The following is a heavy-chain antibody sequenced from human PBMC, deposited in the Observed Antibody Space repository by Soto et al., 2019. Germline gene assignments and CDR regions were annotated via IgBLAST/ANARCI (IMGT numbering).Heavy chain of an antibody. CDR3: AKDGLMITFGGVTH. CDR2: ISYDGSKK. Sequence: QVQLVESGGGVVQPGRSLRLSCAASGFAFSSYGMHWVRQAPGKGLEWVAVISYDGSKKNYADSVKDRFTISRDNSKNTLYLQMNSLRAEDTAVYYCAKDGLMITFGGVTHWGQGTLVTVSS. V-gene: IGHV3-30*18. J-gene: IGHJ4*02. D-gene: IGHD3-16*01. CDR1: GFAFSSYG.